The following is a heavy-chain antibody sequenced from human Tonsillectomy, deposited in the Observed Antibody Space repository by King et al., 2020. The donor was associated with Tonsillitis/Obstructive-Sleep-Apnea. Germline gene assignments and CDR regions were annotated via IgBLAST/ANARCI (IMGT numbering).Heavy chain of an antibody. Sequence: DVQLVESGGGLVQPGGSLKLSCAASGFTFSGSAMHWVRQASGKGLEWVGRIRSKANNYATEYAASVKGRFTISRADSKNTAYLQMNSLKTEDTAVYYCTRRSTVSISNWFDPWGQGTLVTVSS. CDR2: IRSKANNYAT. CDR3: TRRSTVSISNWFDP. D-gene: IGHD2-15*01. J-gene: IGHJ5*02. CDR1: GFTFSGSA. V-gene: IGHV3-73*02.